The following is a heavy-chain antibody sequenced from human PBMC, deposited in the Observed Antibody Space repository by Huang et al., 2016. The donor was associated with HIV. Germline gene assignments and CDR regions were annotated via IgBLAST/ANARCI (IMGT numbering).Heavy chain of an antibody. V-gene: IGHV1-69*01. CDR3: ARVGYPSRTGNYLGGAFDI. D-gene: IGHD1-26*01. Sequence: QVQLVQSGAEGKRPGSSVKVSFKASGGTLFRVAIGWVRQGPGQGLGGRGGIVPRFGTPNYAQKFQGSVTSTADVSTGTVYMDLSSLRSDDSAVYYCARVGYPSRTGNYLGGAFDIWGQGTMVTVSS. CDR2: IVPRFGTP. CDR1: GGTLFRVA. J-gene: IGHJ3*02.